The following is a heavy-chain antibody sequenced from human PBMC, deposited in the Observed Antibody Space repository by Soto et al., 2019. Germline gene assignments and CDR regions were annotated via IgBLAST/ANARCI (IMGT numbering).Heavy chain of an antibody. J-gene: IGHJ6*02. CDR1: GGSISSSSYY. CDR2: IYYSGST. D-gene: IGHD3-10*01. Sequence: SETLSLTCTVSGGSISSSSYYWGWIRQPPGKGLEWIGSIYYSGSTYYNPPLKSRVTISVDTSKNQFSLKLSSVTAADTAVYYCASGMVRGVKLYYYGMDVWGQGTTVTVS. V-gene: IGHV4-39*01. CDR3: ASGMVRGVKLYYYGMDV.